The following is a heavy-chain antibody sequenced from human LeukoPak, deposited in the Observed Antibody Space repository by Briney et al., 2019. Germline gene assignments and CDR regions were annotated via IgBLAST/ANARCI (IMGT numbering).Heavy chain of an antibody. Sequence: PGGSLRLSCAASGFIFSSYAMSWVRQAPGKGLEWVSTVTGSGGSTYYADSVKGRFTISRDNSKNTLYLQMNSLRAEDTAVYYCAKGGSSWYRVFDYWGQGTLVTVSS. D-gene: IGHD6-13*01. J-gene: IGHJ4*02. CDR2: VTGSGGST. CDR3: AKGGSSWYRVFDY. CDR1: GFIFSSYA. V-gene: IGHV3-23*01.